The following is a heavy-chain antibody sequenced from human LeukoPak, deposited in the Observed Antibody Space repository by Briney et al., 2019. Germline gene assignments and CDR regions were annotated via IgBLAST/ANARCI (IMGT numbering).Heavy chain of an antibody. J-gene: IGHJ3*02. CDR3: ARGEAFAFDM. V-gene: IGHV3-23*01. Sequence: PGGSLRLSCAAPGFTFSNYAMGWVRQAPGKGLEWVSSINGRDGRTYYADSVRGRFSISSDNSKNTLFLQMNSLRAEDTAVYYYARGEAFAFDMWGQGTMVTVSS. CDR2: INGRDGRT. CDR1: GFTFSNYA.